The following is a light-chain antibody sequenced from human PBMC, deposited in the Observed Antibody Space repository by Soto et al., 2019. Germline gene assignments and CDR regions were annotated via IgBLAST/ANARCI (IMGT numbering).Light chain of an antibody. CDR1: ESVHRN. CDR3: QHYSNWPPT. J-gene: IGKJ3*01. V-gene: IGKV3-15*01. CDR2: YAS. Sequence: EMVMTQSPATLSVSPGERVTLSCRASESVHRNLAWYQQKPGQGPSLLIYYASTRATGVPDRFTGSGSGTECTLTISILQADDVGVYHCQHYSNWPPTFGPGTKVEIK.